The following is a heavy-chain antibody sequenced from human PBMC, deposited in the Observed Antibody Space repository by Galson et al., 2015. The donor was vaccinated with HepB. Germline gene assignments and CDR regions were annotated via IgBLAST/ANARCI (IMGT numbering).Heavy chain of an antibody. J-gene: IGHJ4*02. CDR2: ISYVGDNK. Sequence: SLRLSCATSGFIFSDYYMSWVRQAPGKGLEWVSFISYVGDNKYYTDSVKGRFTISRDDSRNTVFLQMNSLRPDDTAVYYCARDEGEDFDHWGQGTLVIVSS. D-gene: IGHD3-16*01. CDR3: ARDEGEDFDH. CDR1: GFIFSDYY. V-gene: IGHV3-30-3*01.